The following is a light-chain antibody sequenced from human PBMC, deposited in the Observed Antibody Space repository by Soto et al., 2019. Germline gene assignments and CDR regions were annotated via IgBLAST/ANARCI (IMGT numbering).Light chain of an antibody. CDR2: GAS. V-gene: IGKV3-15*01. CDR3: QQYNNRPPWT. Sequence: EIVMTQSPGTLSVSPGERATLYCRASQTIDTNLAWYQQKPGQAPRLLIFGASTRATGIPARFSGSGSGTEFSLTITSLQSEDFALYYCQQYNNRPPWTFGQGTKVDIK. CDR1: QTIDTN. J-gene: IGKJ1*01.